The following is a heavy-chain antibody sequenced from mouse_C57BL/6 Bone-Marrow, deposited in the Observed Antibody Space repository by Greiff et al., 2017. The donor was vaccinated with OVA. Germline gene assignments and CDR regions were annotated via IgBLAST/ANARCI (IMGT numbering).Heavy chain of an antibody. D-gene: IGHD2-4*01. CDR3: ARWDDYDEALAWFAY. CDR1: GYTFTDYY. J-gene: IGHJ3*01. CDR2: INPYNGGT. Sequence: VQLQQSGPVLVKPGASVKMSCKASGYTFTDYYMNWVKQSHGKSLEWIGVINPYNGGTSYNQKFKGKATLTVDKSSSTAYMELNSLTSEDSAVYYCARWDDYDEALAWFAYWGQGTLVTVSA. V-gene: IGHV1-19*01.